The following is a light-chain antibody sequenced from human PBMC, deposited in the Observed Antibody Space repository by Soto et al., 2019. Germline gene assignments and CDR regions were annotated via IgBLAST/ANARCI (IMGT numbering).Light chain of an antibody. CDR2: VNSGGSH. CDR1: SGHSNYA. Sequence: QPVLTQSPSASASLGASVKLTCTLSSGHSNYAIAWHQQQPEKGPRYLMKVNSGGSHIKGDGIPDRFSGSSSGAERYLLISSLQSEDEADYYCQPWGSGSAIVVFGGGTQLTVL. J-gene: IGLJ7*01. CDR3: QPWGSGSAIVV. V-gene: IGLV4-69*01.